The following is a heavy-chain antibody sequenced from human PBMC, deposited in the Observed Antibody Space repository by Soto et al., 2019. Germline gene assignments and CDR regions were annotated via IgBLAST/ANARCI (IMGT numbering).Heavy chain of an antibody. CDR1: GGSISSYY. Sequence: SETLSLTCTVSGGSISSYYWSWIRQPLGKGLEWIGYIYYSGSTNYNPSLKSRVTISVDTSKNQFSLKLSSVTAADTAVYYCARWYSSGWFFDYWGQGTLVTVSS. V-gene: IGHV4-59*08. CDR2: IYYSGST. D-gene: IGHD6-19*01. CDR3: ARWYSSGWFFDY. J-gene: IGHJ4*02.